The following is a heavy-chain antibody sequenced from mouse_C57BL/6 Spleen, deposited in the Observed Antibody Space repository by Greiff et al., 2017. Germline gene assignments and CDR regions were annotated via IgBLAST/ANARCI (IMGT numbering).Heavy chain of an antibody. CDR2: FHPYNDDT. V-gene: IGHV1-47*01. Sequence: ESGAELVKPGASVKMSCKASGYTFTTYPIEWMKQNHGKSLEWIGNFHPYNDDTKYNEKFKGKATLTVEKSSSTVYLELSRLTSDDSAVYYCARGDYHDGTLFAYWGQGTLVTVSA. CDR3: ARGDYHDGTLFAY. CDR1: GYTFTTYP. D-gene: IGHD2-12*01. J-gene: IGHJ3*01.